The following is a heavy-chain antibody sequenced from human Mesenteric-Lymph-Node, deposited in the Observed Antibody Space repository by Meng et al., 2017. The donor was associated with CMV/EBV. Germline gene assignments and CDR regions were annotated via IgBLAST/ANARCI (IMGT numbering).Heavy chain of an antibody. J-gene: IGHJ4*02. Sequence: GESLKISCAASGFTFSSYVMSWVRQAPGKGLEWVSAISGSGGSTYYADSVKGRFTISRDNSKNTLFLQMNSLRAEDTAVYYCAKYTSGFGERGFDYWGQGALVTVSS. CDR3: AKYTSGFGERGFDY. V-gene: IGHV3-23*01. CDR1: GFTFSSYV. D-gene: IGHD3-10*01. CDR2: ISGSGGST.